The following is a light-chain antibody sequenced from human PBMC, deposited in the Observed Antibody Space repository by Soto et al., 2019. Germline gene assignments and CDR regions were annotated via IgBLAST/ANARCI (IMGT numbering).Light chain of an antibody. CDR3: CSYTSSSTLVV. J-gene: IGLJ2*01. V-gene: IGLV2-14*01. CDR1: SSDVGGYNY. Sequence: QSALTQPASVSGSPGQSITISCSGTSSDVGGYNYVSWYQQHPGKAPKLMIYDVSNRPSGVSNRFSGSKSGNTASLTISGHQAEDEADYYCCSYTSSSTLVVFGGGTQLTVL. CDR2: DVS.